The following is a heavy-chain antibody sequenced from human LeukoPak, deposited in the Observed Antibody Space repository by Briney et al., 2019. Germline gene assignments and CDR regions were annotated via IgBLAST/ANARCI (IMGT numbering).Heavy chain of an antibody. J-gene: IGHJ4*02. V-gene: IGHV1-18*01. Sequence: ASVKVSCTASGYTFTSYGISWVRQAPGQGPEWMGWISGYNGNTKYPQKFQGRVTMTTDTSTSTAYMELRSLRSDDTAVFYCARDIAEGDYWRLDYWGQGTLVTVSS. CDR3: ARDIAEGDYWRLDY. CDR1: GYTFTSYG. D-gene: IGHD4-17*01. CDR2: ISGYNGNT.